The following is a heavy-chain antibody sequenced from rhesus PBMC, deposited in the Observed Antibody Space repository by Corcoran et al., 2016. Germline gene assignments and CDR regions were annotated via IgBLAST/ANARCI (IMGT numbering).Heavy chain of an antibody. V-gene: IGHV4-99*02. J-gene: IGHJ4*01. D-gene: IGHD2-27*01. CDR3: ARDPQRPCGIYCYEDFDY. Sequence: QVQLQESGPGLVRPSETLSLTCAVSGYSISSGYYWGWIRQPPGKGLEWIGRIDSRGTNDYNPPLKSRLPITRDTSKNQFSLKLSSVTAADTAVYYCARDPQRPCGIYCYEDFDYWGQGVLVTVSS. CDR2: IDSRGTN. CDR1: GYSISSGYY.